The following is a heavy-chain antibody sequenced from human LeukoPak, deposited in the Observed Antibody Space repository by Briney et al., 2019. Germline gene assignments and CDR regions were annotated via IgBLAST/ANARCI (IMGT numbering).Heavy chain of an antibody. CDR1: GGTFSSYA. J-gene: IGHJ3*02. CDR3: ATPGAYYDILTGLRDDAFDI. CDR2: IIPIFGTA. V-gene: IGHV1-69*05. Sequence: ASVKVSCKASGGTFSSYAISWVRQAPGQGLEWMGRIIPIFGTANYAQKFQGRVTITTDESTSTAYMELSSLRSEDMAVYYCATPGAYYDILTGLRDDAFDIWGQGTMVTVSS. D-gene: IGHD3-9*01.